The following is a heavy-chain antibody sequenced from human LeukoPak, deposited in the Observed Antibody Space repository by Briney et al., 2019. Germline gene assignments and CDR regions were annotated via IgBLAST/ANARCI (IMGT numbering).Heavy chain of an antibody. D-gene: IGHD4-23*01. Sequence: GGSMRLSCAASGFMFDDYAMHWVRQPPGRALEWVSGITPNSATIGYADSVRGRFTISRDNAKNSLYLQMNSLTTEDKALYYCAKSFTHYGGNSPDAFDIWGQGTMVTVSS. CDR3: AKSFTHYGGNSPDAFDI. CDR2: ITPNSATI. CDR1: GFMFDDYA. V-gene: IGHV3-9*01. J-gene: IGHJ3*02.